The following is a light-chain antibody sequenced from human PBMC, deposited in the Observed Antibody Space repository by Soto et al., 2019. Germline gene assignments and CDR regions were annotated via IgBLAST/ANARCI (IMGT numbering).Light chain of an antibody. CDR3: SSYTSSSTPYV. CDR1: SSDFGGYNY. V-gene: IGLV2-14*01. J-gene: IGLJ1*01. CDR2: DVT. Sequence: QSALTQPSAVSGSPGQSITISCTVTSSDFGGYNYVSWYQQHPVKAPKLMIYDVTNRPSGVSDRFSGSKSGNTASLTISGLQAEDEADYYCSSYTSSSTPYVFGTGTKVTVL.